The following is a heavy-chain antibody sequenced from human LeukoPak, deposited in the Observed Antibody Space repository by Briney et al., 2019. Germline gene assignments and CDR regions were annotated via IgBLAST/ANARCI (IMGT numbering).Heavy chain of an antibody. V-gene: IGHV3-30*04. CDR1: AFTFSSYS. CDR3: AREVDY. CDR2: ISYDGSNK. Sequence: GGSLRLSCTASAFTFSSYSMHWVRQAPGKGLEWVAVISYDGSNKYYADSVKGRFTISRDNSKNTLYLQMNSLRAEDTAVYYCAREVDYWGQGTLVTVSS. J-gene: IGHJ4*02.